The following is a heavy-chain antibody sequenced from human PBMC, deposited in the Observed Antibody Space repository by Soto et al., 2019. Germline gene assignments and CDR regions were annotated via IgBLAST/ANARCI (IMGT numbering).Heavy chain of an antibody. CDR1: GGSISSSSYY. Sequence: SETLSLTCTVSGGSISSSSYYWGWIRQPPGKGLEWIGSIYYSGNTYYTPSLKSRVTISVDTSKNQFSLKLSSVTAADTAVYYCARAYGDYVFDYWGQGTLVTVSS. V-gene: IGHV4-39*07. CDR2: IYYSGNT. J-gene: IGHJ4*02. D-gene: IGHD4-17*01. CDR3: ARAYGDYVFDY.